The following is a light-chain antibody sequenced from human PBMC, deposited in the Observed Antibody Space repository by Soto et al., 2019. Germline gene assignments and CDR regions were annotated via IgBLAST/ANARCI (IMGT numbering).Light chain of an antibody. V-gene: IGKV3-20*01. CDR1: QSVSSSY. CDR3: QQYNIWPRA. J-gene: IGKJ3*01. Sequence: EIVLTQSPGTLSLSPGERATLSCRASQSVSSSYLAWYQQKPGQAPRLLIYGASSRATGIPDRFSGSGSGTDFTLTISRLEPEDFAVYYCQQYNIWPRAFGPGTKVDTK. CDR2: GAS.